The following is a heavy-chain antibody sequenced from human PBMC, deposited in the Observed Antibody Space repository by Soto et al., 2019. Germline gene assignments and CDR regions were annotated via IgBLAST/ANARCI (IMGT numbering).Heavy chain of an antibody. CDR1: GYTFTSYD. CDR3: AREKSSGYYYDY. Sequence: QVQLVQSGAEVKKPGASVKISCKASGYTFTSYDINWVRQATGQGLEWMGWMNPNSGNAAYAQKFQGRVTMTRNTSISTAYMELSSLRSEDTAVYYCAREKSSGYYYDYWGQGTLVTVSS. CDR2: MNPNSGNA. V-gene: IGHV1-8*01. D-gene: IGHD3-22*01. J-gene: IGHJ4*02.